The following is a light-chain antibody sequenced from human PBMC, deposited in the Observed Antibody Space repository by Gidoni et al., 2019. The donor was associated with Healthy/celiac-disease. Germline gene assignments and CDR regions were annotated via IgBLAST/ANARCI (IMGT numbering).Light chain of an antibody. CDR2: LAS. CDR3: MQALQTRVT. Sequence: AKTQSPLSLLGTPGEPASNPCRSSQSLLHSNGYNSLDWNLQTRGQPQQLLISLASNQASVVPDMFGGSCAGNDFLLKSSRVEAEDVTVYYCMQALQTRVTFGPGTKVDIK. J-gene: IGKJ3*01. V-gene: IGKV2-28*01. CDR1: QSLLHSNGYNS.